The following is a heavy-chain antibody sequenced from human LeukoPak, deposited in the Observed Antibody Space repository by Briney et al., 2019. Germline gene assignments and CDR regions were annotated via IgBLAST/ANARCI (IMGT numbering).Heavy chain of an antibody. CDR3: AREREYSSGWYDC. CDR2: IYYSGST. V-gene: IGHV4-59*12. CDR1: GGSISSYY. D-gene: IGHD6-19*01. J-gene: IGHJ5*01. Sequence: SETLSLTCTVSGGSISSYYWSWIRQPPGKGLEWIGYIYYSGSTNYNPSLKSRVTISVDTSKNQFSLKLSSVTAADTAVYYCAREREYSSGWYDCWGQGTLVTVSS.